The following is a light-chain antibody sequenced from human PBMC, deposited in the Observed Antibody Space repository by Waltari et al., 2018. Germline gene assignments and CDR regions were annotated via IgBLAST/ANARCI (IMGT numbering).Light chain of an antibody. CDR1: QNIDRY. V-gene: IGKV1-39*01. J-gene: IGKJ1*01. CDR3: QQSHRSPWT. CDR2: AAS. Sequence: DIHMTQSPSSLSVSVGDTVTITCRASQNIDRYLNWYHQRPGNAPKLLIYAASTVQSGVPSRFSGSGAGTDFTLTISGLQPEDFATYFCQQSHRSPWTFGQGTQVDI.